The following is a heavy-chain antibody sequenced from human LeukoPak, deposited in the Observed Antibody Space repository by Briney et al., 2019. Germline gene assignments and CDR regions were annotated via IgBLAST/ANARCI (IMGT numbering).Heavy chain of an antibody. CDR2: ISGSGTKT. J-gene: IGHJ4*02. V-gene: IGHV3-23*01. Sequence: GGSLRLSCAASGLTFTNYAMTWVRQAPGKGLECVSVISGSGTKTYYADSVKGRFTISRDNSKNTVYLQMNSLRVGDTAVYYCSKGHSDYGTGFDLWGRGTLVTVSS. CDR1: GLTFTNYA. D-gene: IGHD5-12*01. CDR3: SKGHSDYGTGFDL.